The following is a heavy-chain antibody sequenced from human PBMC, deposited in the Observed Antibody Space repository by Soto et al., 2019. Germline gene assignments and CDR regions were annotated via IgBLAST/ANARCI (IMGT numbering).Heavy chain of an antibody. CDR1: GLNFDDFA. CDR2: ITWNSRVL. J-gene: IGHJ4*02. V-gene: IGHV3-9*01. CDR3: AKGRYDFWSPYYFDS. D-gene: IGHD3-3*01. Sequence: SLKISCVGTGLNFDDFAMHWVRQAPGKGLEWVSGITWNSRVLAYADSVKGRFTISRDNARNSLYLQMDSLRDEDTALYYCAKGRYDFWSPYYFDSWGRGTLVTVSS.